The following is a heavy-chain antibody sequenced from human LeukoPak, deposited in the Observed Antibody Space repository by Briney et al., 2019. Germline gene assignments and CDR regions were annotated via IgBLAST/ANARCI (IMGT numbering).Heavy chain of an antibody. CDR1: GGSVSGHY. V-gene: IGHV4-59*02. J-gene: IGHJ4*02. D-gene: IGHD6-19*01. CDR3: AREAPGGSGWTYFDY. Sequence: SETLSLTCAVSGGSVSGHYWDWIRQPPGKGLEWIGYIYASGGANYNPSLKSRVTISLDSSENRFSLKLTSVTAADTAVYYCAREAPGGSGWTYFDYWGQGTLVTVSS. CDR2: IYASGGA.